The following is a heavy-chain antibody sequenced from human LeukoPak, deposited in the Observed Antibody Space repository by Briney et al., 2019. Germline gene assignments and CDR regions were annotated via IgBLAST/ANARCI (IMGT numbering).Heavy chain of an antibody. J-gene: IGHJ3*02. D-gene: IGHD1-26*01. CDR2: IYSDGTT. Sequence: GGSLRLSCAASGFTFSSYNMNWVRQAPGKGLEWVSEIYSDGTTYYTASVKGRFSISRDNSKNTVYLEMNSLRGEDTAIYYCTRDLREHGVFDIWGQGTMVTVSS. CDR3: TRDLREHGVFDI. V-gene: IGHV3-53*01. CDR1: GFTFSSYN.